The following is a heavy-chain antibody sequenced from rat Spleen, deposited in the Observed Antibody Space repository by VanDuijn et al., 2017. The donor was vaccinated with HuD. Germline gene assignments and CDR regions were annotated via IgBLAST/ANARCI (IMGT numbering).Heavy chain of an antibody. V-gene: IGHV5-22*01. Sequence: EVQLVESGGGLVQPGRSLKLSCAASGFTFSDYNMAWVRQAPRKGLEWVASISYEGSATYYGDSVKGRFTISRDNAKNTLYLQMDSLRSEDTATYYCARSVFDYWGQGVMVTVSS. CDR3: ARSVFDY. CDR2: ISYEGSAT. J-gene: IGHJ2*01. CDR1: GFTFSDYN.